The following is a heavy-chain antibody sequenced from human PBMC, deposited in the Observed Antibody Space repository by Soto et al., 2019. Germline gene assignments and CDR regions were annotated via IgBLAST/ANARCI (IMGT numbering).Heavy chain of an antibody. D-gene: IGHD1-26*01. CDR1: GFTFSDYY. CDR3: ARESGSAVVTSVTFDY. CDR2: ISSSGSTI. J-gene: IGHJ4*02. V-gene: IGHV3-11*01. Sequence: QVQLVESGGGLVKPGGSLRLSCAASGFTFSDYYMSWIRQAPGKGLEWGSYISSSGSTIYYADSVKGRFTISRDNDKNSLYLQMNSLRAEDTAVYYCARESGSAVVTSVTFDYWGQGTLVTVSS.